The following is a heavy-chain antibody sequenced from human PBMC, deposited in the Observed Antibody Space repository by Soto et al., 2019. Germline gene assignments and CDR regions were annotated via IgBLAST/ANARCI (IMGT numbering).Heavy chain of an antibody. D-gene: IGHD2-2*01. CDR3: ARTNIVLVPSGLDY. CDR2: MSYDGSN. Sequence: QVQLVESGGGVVQPGRSLRLSCAASGFTFSSYGMHWVRQAPGKGLEWVAVMSYDGSNNYADSVKGRFTISRDNSQNMLYLQMNSLRAEDTAVYYCARTNIVLVPSGLDYWGQGTLVTVSS. V-gene: IGHV3-30*03. J-gene: IGHJ4*02. CDR1: GFTFSSYG.